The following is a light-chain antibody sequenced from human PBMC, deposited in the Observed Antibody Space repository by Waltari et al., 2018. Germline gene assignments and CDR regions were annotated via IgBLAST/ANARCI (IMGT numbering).Light chain of an antibody. Sequence: EVVRTQSHLSLSATLGQSASIPAGPGESLVASDGNTYFNWFQQRPGQSPRRLLYKVSNRDSGVPDRFSGSGSGTDFTLRITRVEAEDVGVYYCMQGIHRPWTFGQGTKVEIK. V-gene: IGKV2-30*01. CDR3: MQGIHRPWT. CDR1: ESLVASDGNTY. J-gene: IGKJ1*01. CDR2: KVS.